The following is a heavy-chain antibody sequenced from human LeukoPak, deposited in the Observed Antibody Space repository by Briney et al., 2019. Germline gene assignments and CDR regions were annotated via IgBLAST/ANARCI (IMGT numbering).Heavy chain of an antibody. CDR2: ISYDGSNK. D-gene: IGHD3-22*01. CDR1: GFTFSSYA. CDR3: ARDRTYYYDSRAFDI. V-gene: IGHV3-30*04. J-gene: IGHJ3*02. Sequence: GGSLRLSCAASGFTFSSYAMHWVRQAPGKGLEWVAVISYDGSNKYYADSVKGRFTISRDNSKNTLYLQMNSLRAEDTAVYYCARDRTYYYDSRAFDIWGQGTMVTVYS.